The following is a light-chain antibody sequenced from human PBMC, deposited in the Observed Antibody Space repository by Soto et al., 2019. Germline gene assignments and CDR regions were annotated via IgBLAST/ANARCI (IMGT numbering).Light chain of an antibody. Sequence: DIQLTQSPSFLSASVGDRITITCRTSEDISSYLAWYQQNLGEDPKLLIYAASTLQSGVPLRFSGSGSGTEVTLTVSSLQPEDFATYSCQQLKSYHRTFGQGTKVQVK. CDR3: QQLKSYHRT. CDR2: AAS. J-gene: IGKJ1*01. V-gene: IGKV1-9*01. CDR1: EDISSY.